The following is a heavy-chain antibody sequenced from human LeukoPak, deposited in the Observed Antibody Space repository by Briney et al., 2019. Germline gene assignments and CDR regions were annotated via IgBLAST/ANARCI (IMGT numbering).Heavy chain of an antibody. Sequence: GGSLRLSCAASGFTFSSYWMSWVRQAPGKGLEWVANIKQGGSEKYYVDSVKGRFTVSRDNAKNSLYLQMNSLRAEDTAVYYCAKENSSSWYWVSDYYYYYMDVWGKGTTVTVSS. CDR2: IKQGGSEK. V-gene: IGHV3-7*01. CDR1: GFTFSSYW. CDR3: AKENSSSWYWVSDYYYYYMDV. J-gene: IGHJ6*03. D-gene: IGHD6-13*01.